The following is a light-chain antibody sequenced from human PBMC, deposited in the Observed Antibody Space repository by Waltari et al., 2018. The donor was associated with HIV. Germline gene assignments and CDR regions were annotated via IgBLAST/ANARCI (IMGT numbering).Light chain of an antibody. CDR1: PSVLYSSNNKNY. J-gene: IGKJ2*03. V-gene: IGKV4-1*01. CDR2: CAS. Sequence: DIVMTQSSDSLAVSLGERATINCKSSPSVLYSSNNKNYLAWYQQKPGQPPKLLIYCASTRESGVPDRFSGSGSGTDFTLTISSLQAEDVAVYYCQQYYSTPPYSFGQGTKLEIK. CDR3: QQYYSTPPYS.